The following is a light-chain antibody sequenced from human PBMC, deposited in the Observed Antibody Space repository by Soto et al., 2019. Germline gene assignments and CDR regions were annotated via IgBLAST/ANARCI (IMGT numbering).Light chain of an antibody. V-gene: IGKV3-20*01. J-gene: IGKJ1*01. CDR1: QSVSSN. Sequence: EIVLTQSPATLSLSPGERATLSCRASQSVSSNLAWYQQKPGQAPRLVVYGASSRATGVPDRFSASGSGTDFTLTISRLEPEDFAVYYCQQYAKAPLTFGQGTKVDIK. CDR2: GAS. CDR3: QQYAKAPLT.